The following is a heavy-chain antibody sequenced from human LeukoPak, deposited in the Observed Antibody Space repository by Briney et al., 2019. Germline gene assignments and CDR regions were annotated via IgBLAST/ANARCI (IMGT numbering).Heavy chain of an antibody. D-gene: IGHD6-19*01. CDR3: ARDGYSSGPGDWYFDL. CDR1: AFTFCIYS. J-gene: IGHJ2*01. V-gene: IGHV3-30-3*01. Sequence: GGSLRLSCAASAFTFCIYSMHWVRQAPGNGLEWVAVISYDGSNKYYADSVKGRFTISRDNSKKTVSLQMSSLRTEDTAVYYCARDGYSSGPGDWYFDLWGRGTLVTVSS. CDR2: ISYDGSNK.